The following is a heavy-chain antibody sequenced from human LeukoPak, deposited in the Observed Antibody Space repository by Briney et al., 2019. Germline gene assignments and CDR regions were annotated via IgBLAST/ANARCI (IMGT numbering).Heavy chain of an antibody. V-gene: IGHV4-61*02. CDR2: IYTSGST. D-gene: IGHD6-6*01. CDR1: GGSISSGSYY. J-gene: IGHJ4*02. CDR3: AREGIPPYSSSLSY. Sequence: PSETLSLTCTVSGGSISSGSYYWSWIRQPAGKGLEWIGRIYTSGSTNYNPSLKSRVTISVDTSKNQFSLKLSSVTAADTAVYYCAREGIPPYSSSLSYWGQGTLVTLSS.